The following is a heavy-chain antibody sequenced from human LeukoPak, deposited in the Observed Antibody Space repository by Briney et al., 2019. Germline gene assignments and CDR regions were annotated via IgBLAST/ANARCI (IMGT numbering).Heavy chain of an antibody. J-gene: IGHJ6*03. CDR1: GFTFTSSA. CDR2: IVVGSGNT. CDR3: AADRDYYYYMDV. V-gene: IGHV1-58*01. D-gene: IGHD3-10*01. Sequence: GASVKVSCKASGFTFTSSAVQWVRQARGQRLEWIGWIVVGSGNTNYAQKFQERVTITRDMSTSTAYMELSSLRSEDTAVYYCAADRDYYYYMDVWGKGTTVTVSS.